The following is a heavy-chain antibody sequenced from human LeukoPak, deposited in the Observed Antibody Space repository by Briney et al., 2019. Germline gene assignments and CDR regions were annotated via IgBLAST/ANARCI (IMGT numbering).Heavy chain of an antibody. CDR2: IYHSGST. CDR3: ARDSVLLWFGELLYNWFDP. Sequence: SETLSLTCAVSGGSISGGDYSWSWIRQPPGKGLEWIGYIYHSGSTYYNPSLKSRVTISVDTSKNQFSLKLSSVTAADTAVYYCARDSVLLWFGELLYNWFDPWGQGTLVTVSS. V-gene: IGHV4-30-2*01. CDR1: GGSISGGDYS. J-gene: IGHJ5*02. D-gene: IGHD3-10*01.